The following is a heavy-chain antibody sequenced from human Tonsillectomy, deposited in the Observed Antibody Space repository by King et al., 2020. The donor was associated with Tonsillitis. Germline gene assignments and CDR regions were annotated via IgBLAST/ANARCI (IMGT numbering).Heavy chain of an antibody. V-gene: IGHV3-15*01. CDR2: IKSKTDGGTR. J-gene: IGHJ4*02. CDR1: GFTFNNAW. D-gene: IGHD4-17*01. CDR3: STRTDYGDYDY. Sequence: VQLVESGGGLVKPGGSLRLSCAASGFTFNNAWMSWVRQAPGRGLEWVGRIKSKTDGGTRDYGAPVKGRFTISRDDSKTTLYLQMNSLKTEDTAIYYCSTRTDYGDYDYWRQGTLVTVSS.